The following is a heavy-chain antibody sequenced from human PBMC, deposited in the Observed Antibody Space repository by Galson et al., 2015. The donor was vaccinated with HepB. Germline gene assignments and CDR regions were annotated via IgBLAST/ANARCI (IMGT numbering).Heavy chain of an antibody. Sequence: SLRLSCAASGFTFSSYAMHWVRQAPGKGLEWVAVISYDGSNKYYADSVKGRFTISRDNSKNTLYLQMNSLRAEDTAVYYCAREGSSGYYLADAFDIWGQGTMVTVSS. J-gene: IGHJ3*02. CDR2: ISYDGSNK. CDR1: GFTFSSYA. D-gene: IGHD3-22*01. CDR3: AREGSSGYYLADAFDI. V-gene: IGHV3-30*04.